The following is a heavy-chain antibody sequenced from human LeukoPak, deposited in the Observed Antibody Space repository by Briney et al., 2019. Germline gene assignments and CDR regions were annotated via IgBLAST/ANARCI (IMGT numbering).Heavy chain of an antibody. CDR1: GGSISSSSYY. CDR3: AREGGLRFLEWLSDAFDI. V-gene: IGHV4-39*07. Sequence: SETLSLTCTVSGGSISSSSYYWGWIRQPPGKGLEWIGSIYYSGSTYYNPSLKSRVTISVDTSKNQFSLKLSSVTAADTAVYYCAREGGLRFLEWLSDAFDIWGQGTMVTVSS. CDR2: IYYSGST. J-gene: IGHJ3*02. D-gene: IGHD3-3*01.